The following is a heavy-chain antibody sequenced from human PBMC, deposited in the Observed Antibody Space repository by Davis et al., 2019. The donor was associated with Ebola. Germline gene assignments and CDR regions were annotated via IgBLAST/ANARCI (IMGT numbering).Heavy chain of an antibody. V-gene: IGHV3-30*02. CDR2: IRYDGSNK. J-gene: IGHJ4*02. CDR1: GFTFSSYG. Sequence: PGGSLRLSCAASGFTFSSYGMYWVRQAPGKGLEWVAFIRYDGSNKYYADPVKGRFTISRDNSKNTLYLQMNSLRAEDTAVYYCAKEEGSGWRGDYFDYWGQGTLVTVSS. D-gene: IGHD6-19*01. CDR3: AKEEGSGWRGDYFDY.